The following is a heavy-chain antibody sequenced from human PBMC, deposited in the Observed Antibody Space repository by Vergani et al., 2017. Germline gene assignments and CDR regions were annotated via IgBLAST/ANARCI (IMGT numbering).Heavy chain of an antibody. V-gene: IGHV4-61*02. CDR2: IYTSGST. CDR1: GGSISSGFYY. CDR3: ARVNARGRFGEDGFDY. D-gene: IGHD3-10*01. Sequence: QVQLQESGPGLVKPSQTLSLTCTVSGGSISSGFYYWSWIRQPAGKGLEWIGRIYTSGSTNYNPSLKSRVTITVDTSKNQFSLKLRSVAAADTAVYYWARVNARGRFGEDGFDYWGQGTLVTVSS. J-gene: IGHJ4*02.